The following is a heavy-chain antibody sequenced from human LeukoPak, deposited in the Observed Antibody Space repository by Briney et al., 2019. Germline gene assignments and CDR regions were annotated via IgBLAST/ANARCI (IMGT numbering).Heavy chain of an antibody. D-gene: IGHD6-19*01. J-gene: IGHJ4*02. CDR2: ISGSGGST. Sequence: GGSLRLSCAVSGLTLSNYAMSWVRQAPGKGLEWVSAISGSGGSTYYADSVKGRFTISRDNSKNTLYLQMNSLRAEDTAVYYCAKDQGSGWSYWGQGTLVTVSS. CDR1: GLTLSNYA. CDR3: AKDQGSGWSY. V-gene: IGHV3-23*01.